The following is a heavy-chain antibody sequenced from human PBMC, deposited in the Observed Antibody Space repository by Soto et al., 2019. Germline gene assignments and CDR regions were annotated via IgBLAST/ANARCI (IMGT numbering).Heavy chain of an antibody. V-gene: IGHV3-23*01. CDR3: AKALKTYDISTGQSYYYGMDV. CDR1: GFTFSSYA. Sequence: GSLRLSCAASGFTFSSYAMSWVRQAPGKGLEWVSAMSGSGGSTDYADSVKGRFTISSDNSKNKLYQQMNSLRAEDTAVYYCAKALKTYDISTGQSYYYGMDVWGQGTTVTVSS. J-gene: IGHJ6*02. CDR2: MSGSGGST. D-gene: IGHD3-9*01.